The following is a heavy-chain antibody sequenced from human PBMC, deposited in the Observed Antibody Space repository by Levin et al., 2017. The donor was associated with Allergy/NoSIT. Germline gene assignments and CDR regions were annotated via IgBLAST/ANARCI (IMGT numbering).Heavy chain of an antibody. D-gene: IGHD4-11*01. CDR2: ISGSGGST. J-gene: IGHJ3*02. CDR1: GFTFSSYA. Sequence: AGGSLRLSCAASGFTFSSYAMSWVRQAPGKGLEWVSAISGSGGSTYYADSVKGRFTISRDNSKNTLYLQMNSLRAEDTAVYYCEANNAGESNYEDAFDIWGQGTMVTVSS. CDR3: EANNAGESNYEDAFDI. V-gene: IGHV3-23*01.